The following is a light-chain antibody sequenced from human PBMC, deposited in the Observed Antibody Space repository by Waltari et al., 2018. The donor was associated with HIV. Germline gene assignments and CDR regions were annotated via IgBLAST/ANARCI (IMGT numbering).Light chain of an antibody. V-gene: IGLV4-69*01. CDR2: VSNDGSH. CDR3: QTWDSGIRV. Sequence: QVLLTQSPSASAFLCASVKLTCTLRSGHSTYPLACHPQQPEKGPRYVMKVSNDGSHNKGDGIPDRFSGSSSGAERYLTISSLQSDDEADYYCQTWDSGIRVFGGGTRLTVL. J-gene: IGLJ3*02. CDR1: SGHSTYP.